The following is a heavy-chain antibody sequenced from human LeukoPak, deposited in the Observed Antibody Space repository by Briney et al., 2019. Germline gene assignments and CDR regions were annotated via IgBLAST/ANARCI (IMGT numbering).Heavy chain of an antibody. J-gene: IGHJ5*02. V-gene: IGHV1-8*01. Sequence: ASVKVSCKASGYTFTSYDINWVRQATGQGLEWMGWMNPNSGNTGYAQKFQGRVTMTRNTFISTAYMELSSLRSEDTAVYYCARGAYSNQVGWFDPWGQGTLVTVSS. CDR2: MNPNSGNT. D-gene: IGHD6-13*01. CDR1: GYTFTSYD. CDR3: ARGAYSNQVGWFDP.